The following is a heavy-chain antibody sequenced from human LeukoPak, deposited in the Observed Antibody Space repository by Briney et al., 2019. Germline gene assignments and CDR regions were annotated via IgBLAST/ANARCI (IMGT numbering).Heavy chain of an antibody. CDR2: INPYSGGT. V-gene: IGHV1-2*02. D-gene: IGHD2-2*01. J-gene: IGHJ5*02. CDR1: GYTFTAYY. Sequence: ASVKVSGKASGYTFTAYYIHWVRQVPGQGLEWMGWINPYSGGTEYAQKSQGRVTMAREMSISSTYMELNRLRSDDTAVYFCATRFFSVTRCSEGFDPWGQRTLVTVSS. CDR3: ATRFFSVTRCSEGFDP.